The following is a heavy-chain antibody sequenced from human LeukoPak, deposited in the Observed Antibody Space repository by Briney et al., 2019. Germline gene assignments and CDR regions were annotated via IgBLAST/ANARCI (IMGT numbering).Heavy chain of an antibody. V-gene: IGHV4-4*07. CDR2: IYTSGST. CDR1: GNSISSYY. Sequence: SETLSLTCTVSGNSISSYYWRWIRQPAGKGLEWIGRIYTSGSTNYNPSLKSRVTMSVDTSKNQFSLNLSSVTAADTAVYYCARDGRIFGVVRGFDIWGQGTMVTVSS. CDR3: ARDGRIFGVVRGFDI. J-gene: IGHJ3*02. D-gene: IGHD3-3*01.